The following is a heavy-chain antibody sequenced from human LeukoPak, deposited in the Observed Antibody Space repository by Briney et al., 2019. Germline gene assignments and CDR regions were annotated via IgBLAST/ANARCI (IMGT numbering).Heavy chain of an antibody. CDR2: IHYDGNEK. Sequence: GGSLRLSCAASGFTFSDYWMSWVRQASGKGLEWVANIHYDGNEKYYVDSVKGRFTISRDNAKNSLCLRMSSLRAEDTAMYYCVRGTSIVPQTPDWFDPWGQGTLVTVSS. CDR1: GFTFSDYW. D-gene: IGHD1-26*01. J-gene: IGHJ5*02. V-gene: IGHV3-7*01. CDR3: VRGTSIVPQTPDWFDP.